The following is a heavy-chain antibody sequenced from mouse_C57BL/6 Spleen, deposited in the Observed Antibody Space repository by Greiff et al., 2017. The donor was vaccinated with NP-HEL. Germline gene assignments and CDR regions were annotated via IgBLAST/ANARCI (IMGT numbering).Heavy chain of an antibody. Sequence: ESGPGLVKPSQSLSLTCSVTGYSITSGYYWNWIRQFPGNKLEWMGYISYDGSNNYNPSLKNRISITRDTSKNQFFLKLNSVTTEDTATYYCARDKWPYDYVGFAYWGQGTLVTVSA. J-gene: IGHJ3*01. CDR2: ISYDGSN. D-gene: IGHD2-4*01. CDR1: GYSITSGYY. CDR3: ARDKWPYDYVGFAY. V-gene: IGHV3-6*01.